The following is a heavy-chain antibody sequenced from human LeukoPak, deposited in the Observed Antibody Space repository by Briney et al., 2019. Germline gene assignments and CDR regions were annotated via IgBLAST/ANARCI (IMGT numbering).Heavy chain of an antibody. J-gene: IGHJ1*01. D-gene: IGHD3-10*01. CDR2: ISWNSRSI. Sequence: GGSLRLSCAASGFTFNDYAMHWVRQAPGKGLEWVSGISWNSRSIGYADSVKGRFTISRDNAKNSLYLQMNSLRAEDTALYYCAKDIGELLSPSFQHWGQGTLVTVSS. V-gene: IGHV3-9*01. CDR3: AKDIGELLSPSFQH. CDR1: GFTFNDYA.